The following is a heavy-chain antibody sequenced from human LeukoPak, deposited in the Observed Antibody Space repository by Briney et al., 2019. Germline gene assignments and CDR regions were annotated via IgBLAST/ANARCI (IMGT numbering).Heavy chain of an antibody. J-gene: IGHJ5*02. D-gene: IGHD3-9*01. CDR2: IIPIFGTA. CDR3: ASLRGLLRYFDWNENWFDP. CDR1: GGTFSSYA. V-gene: IGHV1-69*01. Sequence: ASVKASCKASGGTFSSYAISWVRQAPGQGLEWMGGIIPIFGTANYAQKFQGRVTITADESTSTAYMELSSLRSEDTAVYYCASLRGLLRYFDWNENWFDPWGQGTLVTVSS.